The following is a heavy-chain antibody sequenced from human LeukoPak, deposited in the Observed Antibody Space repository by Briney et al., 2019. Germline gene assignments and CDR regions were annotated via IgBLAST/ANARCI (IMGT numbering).Heavy chain of an antibody. V-gene: IGHV1-2*02. CDR2: INPDSGGT. J-gene: IGHJ4*02. D-gene: IGHD3-9*01. Sequence: ASVKVSCKASGYTFTGYYMHWVRQAPGQGLEWMGWINPDSGGTNYAQKFQGRVAMTRDTSISTAYMELSRLRSDDTAVYYCASPPGGGTGYGGGHYWGQGTLVTVSS. CDR1: GYTFTGYY. CDR3: ASPPGGGTGYGGGHY.